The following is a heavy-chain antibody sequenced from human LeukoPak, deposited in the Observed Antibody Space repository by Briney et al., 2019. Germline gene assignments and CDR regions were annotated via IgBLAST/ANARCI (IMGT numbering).Heavy chain of an antibody. CDR2: IYYSGST. V-gene: IGHV4-59*01. CDR3: ARDTSGYRRGSFDY. Sequence: PSETLSLTCTVSGGSINSYYWSWIRQPPGKGLEWIGYIYYSGSTNYNPSLKSRVTISLDTSNNQFSLKLSSVTAADMAVYYCARDTSGYRRGSFDYWGQGTLVTVSS. CDR1: GGSINSYY. D-gene: IGHD3-22*01. J-gene: IGHJ4*02.